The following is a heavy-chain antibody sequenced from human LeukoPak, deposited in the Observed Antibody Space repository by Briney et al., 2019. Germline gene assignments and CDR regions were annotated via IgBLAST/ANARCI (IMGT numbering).Heavy chain of an antibody. J-gene: IGHJ4*02. CDR1: GFTFSSYA. D-gene: IGHD1-1*01. CDR3: ARSLKYNLVGFDY. Sequence: GGSLRLSCVASGFTFSSYAMSWVRQAPGKGLEWVSFIGTGGDTNYADSVKGRFTISRDNSKNTVYLQMSSLRAEDTALYYCARSLKYNLVGFDYWGQGTLVTVSS. CDR2: IGTGGDT. V-gene: IGHV3-23*01.